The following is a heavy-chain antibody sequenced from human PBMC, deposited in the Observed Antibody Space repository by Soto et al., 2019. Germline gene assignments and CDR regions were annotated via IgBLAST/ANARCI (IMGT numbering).Heavy chain of an antibody. Sequence: PGGSLRLSCAASGFTFSSYWMHWVRQAPGKGLVWVSRINSDGSSTSYADSVKGRFTISRDNAKNTPYLQMNSLKTEDTAVYYCTTIPGYSSGWYGWNYYYGMDVWGQGTTVTVSS. CDR3: TTIPGYSSGWYGWNYYYGMDV. V-gene: IGHV3-74*01. J-gene: IGHJ6*02. D-gene: IGHD6-19*01. CDR2: INSDGSST. CDR1: GFTFSSYW.